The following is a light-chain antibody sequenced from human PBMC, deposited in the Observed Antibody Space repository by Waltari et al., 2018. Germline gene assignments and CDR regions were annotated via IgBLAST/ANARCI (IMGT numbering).Light chain of an antibody. V-gene: IGKV2-28*01. J-gene: IGKJ2*01. CDR3: MQILQPART. CDR1: QSLLHSNGYNY. CDR2: LGS. Sequence: DILMTQSPLSLPVTPGEPASISCRSSQSLLHSNGYNYLDWYLQKPWQSTQVLIYLGSNRASGVPDRFSGSGSGTDFTLNISRVEAEDVGVYYCMQILQPARTFGQGTRLEIK.